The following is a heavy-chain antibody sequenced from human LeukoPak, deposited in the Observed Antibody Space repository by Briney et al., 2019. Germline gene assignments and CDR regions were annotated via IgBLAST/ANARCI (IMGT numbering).Heavy chain of an antibody. CDR3: AKGNGYSYGRYYFDY. V-gene: IGHV3-23*01. D-gene: IGHD5-18*01. CDR1: GFTFSSYG. CDR2: ITTSGGNT. J-gene: IGHJ4*02. Sequence: GGSLRLSCAASGFTFSSYGMHWVRQAPGKGLEWVSAITTSGGNTYYADSVKGRFTLSRDNSTNTLYMQVNSLRAEDTAVYYCAKGNGYSYGRYYFDYWGQGTLVTVSS.